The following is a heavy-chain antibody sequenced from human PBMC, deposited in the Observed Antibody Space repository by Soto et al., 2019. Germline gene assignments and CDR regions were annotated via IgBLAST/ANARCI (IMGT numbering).Heavy chain of an antibody. CDR1: GGSFSGYY. D-gene: IGHD2-2*02. CDR3: ARGPIVVVPAAIRTPFDY. J-gene: IGHJ4*02. Sequence: SETLSLTCAVYGGSFSGYYWSWIRQPPGKGLEWIGEINHSGSTNYNPSLKSRVTISVGTSKNQFSLKLSSVTAADTAVYYCARGPIVVVPAAIRTPFDYWGQGTLVTVSS. CDR2: INHSGST. V-gene: IGHV4-34*01.